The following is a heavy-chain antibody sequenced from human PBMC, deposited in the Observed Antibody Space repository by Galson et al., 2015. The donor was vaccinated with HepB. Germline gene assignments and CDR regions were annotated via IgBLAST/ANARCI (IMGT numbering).Heavy chain of an antibody. CDR3: TTDLENNPPDYGDYEGLYYYYYMDV. Sequence: SLRLSCAASGFTFSNAWMSWVRQAPGKGLEWVGRIKSKTDGGTTDYAAPVKGRFTISRDDSKNTLYLQMNSLKTEDTAVYYCTTDLENNPPDYGDYEGLYYYYYMDVWGKGTTVTVSS. D-gene: IGHD4-17*01. J-gene: IGHJ6*03. V-gene: IGHV3-15*01. CDR2: IKSKTDGGTT. CDR1: GFTFSNAW.